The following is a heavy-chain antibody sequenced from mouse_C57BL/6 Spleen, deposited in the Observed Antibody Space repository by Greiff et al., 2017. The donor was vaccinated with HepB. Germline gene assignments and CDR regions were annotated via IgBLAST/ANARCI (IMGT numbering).Heavy chain of an antibody. J-gene: IGHJ2*01. CDR3: TRWVLQYYFDY. CDR1: GYTFTDYE. CDR2: IDPETGGT. D-gene: IGHD1-1*01. Sequence: QVQLQQSGAELVRPGASVTLSCKASGYTFTDYEMHWVKQTPVHGLEWIGAIDPETGGTAYNQKVKGKAILTADKSSSTAYMELRSLTSEDSAVYYCTRWVLQYYFDYWGQGTTLTVSS. V-gene: IGHV1-15*01.